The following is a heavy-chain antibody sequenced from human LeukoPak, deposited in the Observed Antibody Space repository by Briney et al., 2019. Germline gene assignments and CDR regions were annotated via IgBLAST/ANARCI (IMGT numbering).Heavy chain of an antibody. J-gene: IGHJ4*02. D-gene: IGHD2-15*01. V-gene: IGHV3-7*01. CDR1: GFRFSSYW. CDR2: MKQDVGEI. Sequence: GGSLRLSCAASGFRFSSYWMSWVRQTPEKGLEWVANMKQDVGEIFYVGSMKGRFTISRDNDKNSLYLQMNSLRVEDKAVYYCARDRESSSPSGGYFDYWGQGTLV. CDR3: ARDRESSSPSGGYFDY.